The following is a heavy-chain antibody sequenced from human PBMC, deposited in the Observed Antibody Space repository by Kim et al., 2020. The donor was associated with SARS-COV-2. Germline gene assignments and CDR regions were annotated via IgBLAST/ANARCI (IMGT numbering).Heavy chain of an antibody. CDR3: ARVRLLLPLYYYYGMDV. CDR1: GGSFSGYY. Sequence: SETLSLTCAVYGGSFSGYYWSWIRQPPGKGLEWIGEINHSGSTNYNPSLKSRVTISVDTSKNQFYLKLSSVTAADTAVYYCARVRLLLPLYYYYGMDVWGQGTTVTVSS. V-gene: IGHV4-34*01. D-gene: IGHD3-22*01. J-gene: IGHJ6*02. CDR2: INHSGST.